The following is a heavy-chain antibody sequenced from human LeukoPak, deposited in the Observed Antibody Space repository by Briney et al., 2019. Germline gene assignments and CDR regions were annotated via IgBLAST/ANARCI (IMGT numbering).Heavy chain of an antibody. CDR3: ARGRYCSGGSCYSDYYYGMDV. CDR1: GGSISSGGYP. D-gene: IGHD2-15*01. J-gene: IGHJ6*02. Sequence: PSETLSLTCAVSGGSISSGGYPWSWIRQPPGKGLEWIGYIYHSGSTYYNPSLKSRVTISVDRSKNQFSLKLSSVTAADTAVYYCARGRYCSGGSCYSDYYYGMDVWGQGTTVTVSS. CDR2: IYHSGST. V-gene: IGHV4-30-2*01.